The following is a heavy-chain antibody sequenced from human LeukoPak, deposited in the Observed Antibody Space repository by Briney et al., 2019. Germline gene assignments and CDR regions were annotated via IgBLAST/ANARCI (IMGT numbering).Heavy chain of an antibody. D-gene: IGHD2-15*01. V-gene: IGHV4-39*01. CDR1: GGSISSGSYF. CDR2: IYYSGST. CDR3: AGPERRRRDCGGGSYVGGGVDP. Sequence: SDTLSLTCTVSGGSISSGSYFWDWIRQPPGKGLEWIGSIYYSGSTYYNPSRKSRLTIAVATSKNPLSLKLIHVTAADTAGYYCAGPERRRRDCGGGSYVGGGVDPSGEGALVTVSP. J-gene: IGHJ5*02.